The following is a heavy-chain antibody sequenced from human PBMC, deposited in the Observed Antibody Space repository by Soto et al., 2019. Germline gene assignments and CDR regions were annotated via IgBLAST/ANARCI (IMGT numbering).Heavy chain of an antibody. J-gene: IGHJ5*02. D-gene: IGHD3-10*01. CDR2: IYYSGST. CDR1: GGSISTYY. Sequence: KASETLSLTCTVSGGSISTYYWTWIRQPPGKGLEWIGYIYYSGSTTYNPSLKSRVTISVDTSKNQFSLKLSSVTAADTAVYYCARLITMVRIDPWGQGTLVTVSS. CDR3: ARLITMVRIDP. V-gene: IGHV4-59*01.